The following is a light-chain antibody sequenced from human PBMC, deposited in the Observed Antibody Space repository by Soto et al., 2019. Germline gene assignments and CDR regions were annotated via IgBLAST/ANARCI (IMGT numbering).Light chain of an antibody. Sequence: EIVXTQSPATLSXXPGERATLSCRASXSXXXXXAWYQQKPGQAPRLLIYAASNRASGIPARFSGSGSGTDFTLTISSLEPEDFAVYYCQQRSNWPLTFGPGTRVDIK. CDR1: XSXXXX. CDR2: AAS. V-gene: IGKV3-11*01. J-gene: IGKJ3*01. CDR3: QQRSNWPLT.